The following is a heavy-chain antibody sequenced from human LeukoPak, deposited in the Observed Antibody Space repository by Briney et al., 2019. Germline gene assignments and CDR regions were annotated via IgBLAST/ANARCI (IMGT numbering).Heavy chain of an antibody. CDR2: ITASSTTI. D-gene: IGHD5-12*01. J-gene: IGHJ5*02. CDR3: AKGPGARGHFNWFDP. V-gene: IGHV3-48*03. Sequence: GGSLRLSCAASAVSFSNYEMNCVRQSPGNRLEAFSYITASSTTIYDADPVKGRFTISRDNAKNSLYLQMNGLRGEDTAVYYCAKGPGARGHFNWFDPWGQGTLVTVSS. CDR1: AVSFSNYE.